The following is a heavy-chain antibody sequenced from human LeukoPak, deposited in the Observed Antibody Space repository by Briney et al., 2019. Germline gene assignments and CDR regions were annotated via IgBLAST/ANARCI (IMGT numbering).Heavy chain of an antibody. D-gene: IGHD3-22*01. CDR1: GGSFSGYY. Sequence: PSETLSLTCAVYGGSFSGYYWSWIRQPPGKGLEWIGEINHSGSTNYNPSLKGRVTISVDTSKKQFSLKLTSVTAADTAVYYCTRYDSDTAMLDYWGQGTLVTVSS. CDR3: TRYDSDTAMLDY. J-gene: IGHJ4*02. CDR2: INHSGST. V-gene: IGHV4-34*01.